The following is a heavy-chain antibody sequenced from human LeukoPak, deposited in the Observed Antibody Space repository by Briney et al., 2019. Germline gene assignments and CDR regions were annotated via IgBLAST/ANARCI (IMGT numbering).Heavy chain of an antibody. Sequence: GGSLTLSCAASGFTLSNCAMHGVRQAPGKGVAGVGVISNDGKDKKYADSVKGRFDISRDNSKNTLDLQMNSLRAEDTAVYYCAKDQKWGPADYYCDSWGQGTLVTVS. D-gene: IGHD2-2*01. CDR3: AKDQKWGPADYYCDS. J-gene: IGHJ4*02. CDR2: ISNDGKDK. CDR1: GFTLSNCA. V-gene: IGHV3-30-3*02.